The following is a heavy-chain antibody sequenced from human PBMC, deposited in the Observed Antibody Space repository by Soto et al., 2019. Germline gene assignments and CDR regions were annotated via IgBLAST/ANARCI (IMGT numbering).Heavy chain of an antibody. Sequence: SVKVSCKASGGTFSSYAISWVLQAPGQGLEWMGGIIPIFGTANYAQKFQGRVTITADKSTSTAYMELSSLRSEDTAVYYCARDIGDGYNYLDYWGQGTLVTVSS. V-gene: IGHV1-69*06. D-gene: IGHD5-12*01. CDR2: IIPIFGTA. CDR3: ARDIGDGYNYLDY. CDR1: GGTFSSYA. J-gene: IGHJ4*02.